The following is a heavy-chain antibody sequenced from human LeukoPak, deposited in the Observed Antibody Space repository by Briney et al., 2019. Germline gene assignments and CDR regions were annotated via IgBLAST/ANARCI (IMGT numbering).Heavy chain of an antibody. Sequence: ASVKVSCKASGYTFTSYAMNWVRQAPGQGLEWMGWINTNTGNPTYAQGFTGRFVFSLDTSVSTAYLQISSLKAGDTAVYYCARGYCSSTSCRKTQDYYYYYMDVWGKGTTVTVSS. CDR3: ARGYCSSTSCRKTQDYYYYYMDV. CDR2: INTNTGNP. V-gene: IGHV7-4-1*02. CDR1: GYTFTSYA. J-gene: IGHJ6*03. D-gene: IGHD2-2*01.